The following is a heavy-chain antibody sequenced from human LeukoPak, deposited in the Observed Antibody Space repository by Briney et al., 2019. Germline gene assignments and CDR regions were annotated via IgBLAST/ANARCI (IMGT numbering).Heavy chain of an antibody. CDR2: IYHSGST. V-gene: IGHV4-38-2*01. CDR3: ARLGGYCSSTSCYRNYYYYMDV. Sequence: PSETLSLTCAVSGYSISSGYYWGWIRQPPGKGLEWIGSIYHSGSTYYNPSLKSRFTISVDTSKNQFSLKLSSVTAADTAVYYCARLGGYCSSTSCYRNYYYYMDVWGKGTTVTVSS. CDR1: GYSISSGYY. D-gene: IGHD2-2*02. J-gene: IGHJ6*03.